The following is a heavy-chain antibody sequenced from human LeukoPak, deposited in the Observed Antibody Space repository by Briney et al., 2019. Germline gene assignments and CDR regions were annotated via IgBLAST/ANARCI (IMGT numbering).Heavy chain of an antibody. CDR1: GYSFTSYW. CDR2: IDPSDSYT. J-gene: IGHJ3*02. CDR3: ARQVGDGFDI. V-gene: IGHV5-10-1*01. D-gene: IGHD3-10*01. Sequence: GVSLRIPCKGFGYSFTSYWISWVRQMPGKGLEWMGRIDPSDSYTKYSPSFQGHVTISADKSINTAYLQWSSLKASDTAMYYCARQVGDGFDIWGQGTMVTVSS.